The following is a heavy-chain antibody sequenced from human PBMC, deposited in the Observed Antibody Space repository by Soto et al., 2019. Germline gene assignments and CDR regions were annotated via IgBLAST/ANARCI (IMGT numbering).Heavy chain of an antibody. V-gene: IGHV3-23*01. D-gene: IGHD3-22*01. CDR3: AKDGRITMIVVVITTFPYDFDY. Sequence: GGSLRLSCAASGFTFSSYAMSWVRQAPGKGLEWVSAISGSGGSTYYADSVKGRFTISRDNSKNTLYLQMNSLRAEDTAVYYCAKDGRITMIVVVITTFPYDFDYWGQGTLVTVSS. J-gene: IGHJ4*02. CDR1: GFTFSSYA. CDR2: ISGSGGST.